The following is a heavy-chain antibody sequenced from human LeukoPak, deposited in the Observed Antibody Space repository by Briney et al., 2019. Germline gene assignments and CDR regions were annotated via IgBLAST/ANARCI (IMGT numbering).Heavy chain of an antibody. CDR1: GFTFTSYS. D-gene: IGHD3-10*01. CDR3: AKESDGVWFDP. CDR2: IWYDGGNK. Sequence: GGSLRLSCAASGFTFTSYSMSWVRQAPGKGLEWVAVIWYDGGNKYYADSVKGRFTISRDNSKNTLYLQMNSLRAEDTAVYYCAKESDGVWFDPWGQGTLVTVSS. J-gene: IGHJ5*02. V-gene: IGHV3-30*02.